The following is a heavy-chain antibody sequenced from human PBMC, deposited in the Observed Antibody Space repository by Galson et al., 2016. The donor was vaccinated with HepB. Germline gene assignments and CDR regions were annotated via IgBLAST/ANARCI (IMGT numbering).Heavy chain of an antibody. Sequence: SVKVSCKASGYSFTSYNIHWVRQAPGQRLDWMGWINAGNGHTEHSQKFQGRLTLTSDTSAKTVYMELSSLRSEDTAVYYCARPLVSGGDFYFCGLGVWGQGTTVTVSS. CDR1: GYSFTSYN. CDR3: ARPLVSGGDFYFCGLGV. D-gene: IGHD2-15*01. CDR2: INAGNGHT. V-gene: IGHV1-3*01. J-gene: IGHJ6*02.